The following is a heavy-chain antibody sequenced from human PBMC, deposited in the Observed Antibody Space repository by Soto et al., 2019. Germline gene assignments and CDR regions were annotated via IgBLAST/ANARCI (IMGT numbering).Heavy chain of an antibody. V-gene: IGHV1-69*01. J-gene: IGHJ6*02. D-gene: IGHD2-2*01. CDR1: GGTFSSYA. CDR3: ARSQGSSTSLEIYYYYYYGMDV. Sequence: QVQLVQSGAEVKKPGSSVKVSCKASGGTFSSYAISWVRQAPGQGLEWMGGIIPISDTTNYAQKFQGRVTITAEEYTSTAYMELSSLRSEDTAVYYCARSQGSSTSLEIYYYYYYGMDVWGQGNKVTVSS. CDR2: IIPISDTT.